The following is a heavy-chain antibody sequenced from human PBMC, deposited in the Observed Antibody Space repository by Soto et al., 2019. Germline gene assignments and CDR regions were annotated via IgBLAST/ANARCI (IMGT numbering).Heavy chain of an antibody. CDR2: ISYGGGTT. D-gene: IGHD3-22*01. CDR1: ELTFSNYA. Sequence: EVQLLESGGGLVQPGGSLRLSCAASELTFSNYAMSWVRQAPGKGLEWVSAISYGGGTTYYADSVKGRFTISRDNYKNTLYLQMNSLRAEDTAVYYCAKNPGYYYDSTGYHFDYWGQGTLVTVSS. V-gene: IGHV3-23*01. CDR3: AKNPGYYYDSTGYHFDY. J-gene: IGHJ4*02.